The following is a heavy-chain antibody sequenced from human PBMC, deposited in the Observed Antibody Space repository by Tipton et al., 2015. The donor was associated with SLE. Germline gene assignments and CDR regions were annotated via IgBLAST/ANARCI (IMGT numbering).Heavy chain of an antibody. V-gene: IGHV4-34*01. Sequence: TLSLTCAVYGGSFSGYYLSWFRQPPGKGLEWVGEINHSGSTNYNPSPKSRVTISVDTSKNQFSLKLSSVTAADTAVYYCARGQLRCFGEFRWFEPWGHGTLVTV. CDR3: ARGQLRCFGEFRWFEP. CDR2: INHSGST. D-gene: IGHD3-10*01. CDR1: GGSFSGYY. J-gene: IGHJ5*02.